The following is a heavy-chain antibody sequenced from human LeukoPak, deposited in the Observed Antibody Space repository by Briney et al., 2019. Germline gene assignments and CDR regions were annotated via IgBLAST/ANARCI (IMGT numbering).Heavy chain of an antibody. J-gene: IGHJ4*02. CDR2: IYNNAST. CDR3: AREGRDGYNEY. Sequence: PSETLSLTCSVSGGSISRYYWSWVRQPPGKGLEWIGYIYNNASTSYSPSLKSRLFMSVDTSTNKVSLKLRSVTEADTAIYYCAREGRDGYNEYWGQGTLVIVPS. CDR1: GGSISRYY. D-gene: IGHD5-24*01. V-gene: IGHV4-59*01.